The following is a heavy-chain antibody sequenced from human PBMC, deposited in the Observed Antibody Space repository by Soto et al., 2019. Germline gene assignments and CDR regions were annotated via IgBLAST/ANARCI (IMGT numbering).Heavy chain of an antibody. CDR3: ARDRVKSYYDNSGYKDAFDF. V-gene: IGHV3-30-3*01. CDR1: GFTFSSYA. Sequence: GGSLRLSCAASGFTFSSYAMHWVRQAPGKGLEWVAVISYDGSNKYYADSVKGRLNISRDNSKNTLYLQMNSLRADDTAVYYCARDRVKSYYDNSGYKDAFDFWGQGTMVTVSS. J-gene: IGHJ3*01. CDR2: ISYDGSNK. D-gene: IGHD3-22*01.